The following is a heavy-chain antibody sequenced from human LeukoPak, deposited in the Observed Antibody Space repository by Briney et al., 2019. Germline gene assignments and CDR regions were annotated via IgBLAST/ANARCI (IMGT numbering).Heavy chain of an antibody. D-gene: IGHD4-17*01. Sequence: PGKSLRLSCAASGFTFSNYGMHWVRQAPGKGLEWVALIRYDGSDTYYGDSVKGRFTISKDNSKNTLYLQMNSLRADDTAVYYCAKDLKRGDYGDYLDYWGQGTLVTVSS. V-gene: IGHV3-33*06. CDR1: GFTFSNYG. J-gene: IGHJ4*02. CDR2: IRYDGSDT. CDR3: AKDLKRGDYGDYLDY.